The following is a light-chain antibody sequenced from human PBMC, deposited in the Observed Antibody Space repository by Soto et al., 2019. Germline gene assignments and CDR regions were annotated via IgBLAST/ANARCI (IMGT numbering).Light chain of an antibody. CDR3: KSYAGSNTYV. CDR2: EVV. Sequence: QSALTQPPSASGSPGQSVTISCTGTRSNVGGYNCVSWYQQYPGKAPRLIIYEVVQRPSGVPDRFSGSKSGNTASLTVSGLQAADEADYFCKSYAGSNTYVFGSGTKLTVL. CDR1: RSNVGGYNC. V-gene: IGLV2-8*01. J-gene: IGLJ1*01.